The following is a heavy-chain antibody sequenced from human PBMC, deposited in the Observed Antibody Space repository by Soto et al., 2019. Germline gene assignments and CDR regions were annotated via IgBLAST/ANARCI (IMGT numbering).Heavy chain of an antibody. CDR1: GFTVSSNY. CDR3: ARVSPQYYYDSSGYFDY. V-gene: IGHV3-53*01. J-gene: IGHJ4*02. D-gene: IGHD3-22*01. CDR2: IYSGGST. Sequence: PGGSLRLSCAASGFTVSSNYMSWVRQAPGKGLEWVSVIYSGGSTYYADSVKGRFTISRDNSKNTLYLRMNSLRAEDTAVYYCARVSPQYYYDSSGYFDYWGQGTLVTVSS.